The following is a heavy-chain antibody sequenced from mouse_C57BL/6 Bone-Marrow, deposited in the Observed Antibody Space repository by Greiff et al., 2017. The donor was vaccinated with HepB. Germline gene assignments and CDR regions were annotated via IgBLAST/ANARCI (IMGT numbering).Heavy chain of an antibody. Sequence: VQLVESGPGLVQPSQSLSITCTVSGFSLTSYGVHWVRQSPGKGLEWLGVIWSGGSTDYNAAFISRLSISMDNSKSQVFFKMNSLHADDTAIYYCDRSRCYDYGGAPFAYWGQGTLVTVSA. CDR2: IWSGGST. CDR1: GFSLTSYG. D-gene: IGHD2-4*01. CDR3: DRSRCYDYGGAPFAY. J-gene: IGHJ3*01. V-gene: IGHV2-2*01.